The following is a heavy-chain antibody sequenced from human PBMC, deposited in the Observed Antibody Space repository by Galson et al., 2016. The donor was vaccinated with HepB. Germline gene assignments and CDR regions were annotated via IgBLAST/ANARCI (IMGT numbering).Heavy chain of an antibody. Sequence: SLRLSCAASGFTFSSYAMHWVRRAPGKGLEWVAVISYDGSNKYYEDSVKGRFTISRDNSKNTLYLQMNSLRAEDTAVYYCAKDSYYDILTGPTYYYYGMDVWGQGTTVTVSS. CDR1: GFTFSSYA. CDR2: ISYDGSNK. CDR3: AKDSYYDILTGPTYYYYGMDV. J-gene: IGHJ6*02. D-gene: IGHD3-9*01. V-gene: IGHV3-30*04.